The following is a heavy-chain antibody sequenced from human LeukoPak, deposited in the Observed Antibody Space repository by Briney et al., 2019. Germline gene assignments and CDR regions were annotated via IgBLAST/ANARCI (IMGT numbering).Heavy chain of an antibody. CDR3: VSHSTFVGGATESIDY. Sequence: HPGGSLRLSCAASEFTFNNYWMHWVRQAPGKGLVWVSRINSDGSHTDYADSVKGRFTISRDNAKNTLYLQMNSLRAEDTAVYYCVSHSTFVGGATESIDYWGQGTLVTVSS. CDR1: EFTFNNYW. J-gene: IGHJ4*02. CDR2: INSDGSHT. V-gene: IGHV3-74*01. D-gene: IGHD1-26*01.